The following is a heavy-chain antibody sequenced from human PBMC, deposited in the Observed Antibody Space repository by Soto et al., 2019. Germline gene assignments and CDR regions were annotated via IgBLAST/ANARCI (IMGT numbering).Heavy chain of an antibody. CDR1: GFMFSAYT. J-gene: IGHJ4*02. CDR3: ATPYYYNH. Sequence: AGGSLRLFCAASGFMFSAYTMSWVRQAPGKGLEWLSSITSNSDHIDYADSVRGRFTVSRDNARKSLYLQMDSLGAEDTGVYYCATPYYYNHWGPGTLVTVSS. CDR2: ITSNSDHI. V-gene: IGHV3-21*01.